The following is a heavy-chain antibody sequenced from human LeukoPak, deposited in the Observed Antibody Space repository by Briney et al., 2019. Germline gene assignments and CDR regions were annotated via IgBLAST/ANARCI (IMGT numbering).Heavy chain of an antibody. V-gene: IGHV3-64D*06. CDR3: APRDYLAY. D-gene: IGHD6-6*01. J-gene: IGHJ4*02. Sequence: DSVKGRFTISRDNSKNTLYLQMSSLRAEDTAVYYCAPRDYLAYWGQGTLVTVSS.